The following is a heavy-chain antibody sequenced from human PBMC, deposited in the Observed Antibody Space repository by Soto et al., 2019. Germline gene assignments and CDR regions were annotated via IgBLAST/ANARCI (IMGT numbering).Heavy chain of an antibody. CDR2: MKQDGSEK. D-gene: IGHD3-3*01. Sequence: GGSLRLSCAASGFTFSSYWMSWVRQAPGKGLEWVANMKQDGSEKYYVDSLKGRFTISRDNAKNSLYMQMNSLRAEDTAVYYCARDPFWSGPNYYYYYYMDVWGKGTTVTVSS. CDR3: ARDPFWSGPNYYYYYYMDV. CDR1: GFTFSSYW. V-gene: IGHV3-7*01. J-gene: IGHJ6*03.